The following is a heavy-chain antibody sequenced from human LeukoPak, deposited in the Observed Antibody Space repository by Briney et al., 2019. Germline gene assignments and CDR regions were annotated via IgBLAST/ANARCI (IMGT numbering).Heavy chain of an antibody. CDR3: ARVRDDYTYFDC. J-gene: IGHJ4*02. D-gene: IGHD4-11*01. Sequence: GGSLRLSCAASGFTFSSYWMHWVRQAPEKGLMWVSRINSDGSRTTYADSVRGRFTISRDNAKSTLYLQMNSLRAEDTAVYYRARVRDDYTYFDCWGQGTLVTVSS. V-gene: IGHV3-74*01. CDR2: INSDGSRT. CDR1: GFTFSSYW.